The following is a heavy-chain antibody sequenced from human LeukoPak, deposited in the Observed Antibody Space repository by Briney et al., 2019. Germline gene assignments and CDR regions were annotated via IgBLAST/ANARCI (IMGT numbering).Heavy chain of an antibody. J-gene: IGHJ1*01. CDR3: AKASVVPAAIKH. V-gene: IGHV3-23*01. D-gene: IGHD2-2*02. CDR2: ISGSGGST. CDR1: GFTFSNAW. Sequence: GGSLRLSCAASGFTFSNAWMSWVRQAPGKGLEWVSAISGSGGSTYYADSVKGRFTISRDNSKNTLYLQMNSLRAEDTAVYYCAKASVVPAAIKHWGQGTLVTVSS.